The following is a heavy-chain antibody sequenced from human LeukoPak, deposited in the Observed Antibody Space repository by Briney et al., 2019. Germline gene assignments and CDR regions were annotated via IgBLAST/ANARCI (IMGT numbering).Heavy chain of an antibody. CDR3: ARAPFWTIAARPLDF. CDR2: INPSGST. V-gene: IGHV4-34*01. CDR1: GGSFSNYY. D-gene: IGHD6-6*01. J-gene: IGHJ4*02. Sequence: SETLSLTCAVYGGSFSNYYWNWIRQPPGKGLEWIGEINPSGSTNYNPSLKSRVTMSLDTPKNQFSPRLTSVTVADTAVYYCARAPFWTIAARPLDFWGQGTLVTVSS.